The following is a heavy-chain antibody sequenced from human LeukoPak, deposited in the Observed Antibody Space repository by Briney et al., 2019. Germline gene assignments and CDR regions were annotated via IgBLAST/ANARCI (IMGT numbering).Heavy chain of an antibody. CDR2: ISSSGSTI. V-gene: IGHV3-11*01. D-gene: IGHD3-22*01. Sequence: GGSLRLSCAASGFTFSDYYMSWIRQAPGKGLEWVSYISSSGSTIYYADSVKGRFTISRDNAKNSLYLQMNSPRAEDTAVYYCARDLSSSGDAFDIWGQGTMVTVSS. CDR3: ARDLSSSGDAFDI. CDR1: GFTFSDYY. J-gene: IGHJ3*02.